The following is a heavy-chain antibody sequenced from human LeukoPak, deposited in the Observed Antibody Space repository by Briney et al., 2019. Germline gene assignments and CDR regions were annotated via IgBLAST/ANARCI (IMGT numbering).Heavy chain of an antibody. CDR3: ARDLGSDRTTVTYYFDY. V-gene: IGHV3-21*01. J-gene: IGHJ4*02. Sequence: KPGGSLRLSCAASGFTFSSYSMNWVRQAPGKGLEWVSSISSSSSYIYYADSVKGRFTISRDNAKNSLYLQMNSLRAEDTAVYYRARDLGSDRTTVTYYFDYWGQGTLVTVSS. D-gene: IGHD4-17*01. CDR1: GFTFSSYS. CDR2: ISSSSSYI.